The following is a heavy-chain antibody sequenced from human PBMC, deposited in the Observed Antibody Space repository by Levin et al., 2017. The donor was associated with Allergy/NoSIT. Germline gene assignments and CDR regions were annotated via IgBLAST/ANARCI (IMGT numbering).Heavy chain of an antibody. CDR3: TRVGATAERTFDI. CDR2: IRNKGYGGTT. V-gene: IGHV3-49*03. Sequence: PGGSLRLSCTVSGFSFGDFAMTWFRQAPGKGLEWIGLIRNKGYGGTTEYAASLKGNFTISRDDSKSIAYLQMNSLQTEDTAVDYCTRVGATAERTFDIWGQGTLVTVSS. D-gene: IGHD1-26*01. CDR1: GFSFGDFA. J-gene: IGHJ3*02.